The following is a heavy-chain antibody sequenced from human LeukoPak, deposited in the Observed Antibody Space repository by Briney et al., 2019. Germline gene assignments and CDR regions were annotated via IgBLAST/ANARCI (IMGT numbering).Heavy chain of an antibody. CDR3: ARQGSEIDY. CDR1: GFTFSSNA. Sequence: PGGSLRLSCAASGFTFSSNAMSWVRQAPGKGLEWLSCISSSGDTIYYADSVKGRFTVSRDNAENSLYLQMNSLRAEDTAMYYCARQGSEIDYWGQGTLVTVSS. CDR2: ISSSGDTI. V-gene: IGHV3-48*04. J-gene: IGHJ4*02.